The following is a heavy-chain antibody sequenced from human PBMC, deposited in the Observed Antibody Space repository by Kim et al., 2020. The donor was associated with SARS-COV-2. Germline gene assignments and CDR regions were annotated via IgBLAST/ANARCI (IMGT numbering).Heavy chain of an antibody. CDR1: GGSISSSSYY. CDR3: ARDPLIAAAGDYYYGM. J-gene: IGHJ6*01. V-gene: IGHV4-39*07. CDR2: IYYSGST. Sequence: SETLSLTCTVSGGSISSSSYYWGWIRQPPGKGLEWIGSIYYSGSTYYNPSLKSRVTISVDTSKNQFSLKLSSVTAADTAVYYCARDPLIAAAGDYYYGM. D-gene: IGHD6-13*01.